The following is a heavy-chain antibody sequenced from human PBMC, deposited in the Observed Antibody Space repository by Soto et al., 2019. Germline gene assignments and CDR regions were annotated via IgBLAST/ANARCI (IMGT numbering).Heavy chain of an antibody. CDR3: ARDIVGATNNCFDP. V-gene: IGHV1-18*01. D-gene: IGHD1-26*01. CDR2: ISAYNGTT. J-gene: IGHJ5*02. CDR1: GGTFSSYA. Sequence: ASVKVSCKASGGTFSSYAISWVRQAPGQGLEWMGWISAYNGTTNYAQKLQGRVTMTTDTSTSTAYMELRSLRSDDTAVYYCARDIVGATNNCFDPWGQGTLVTVSS.